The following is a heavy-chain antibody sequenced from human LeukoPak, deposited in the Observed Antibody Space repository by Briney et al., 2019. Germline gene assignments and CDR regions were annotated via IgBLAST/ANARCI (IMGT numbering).Heavy chain of an antibody. Sequence: SGGSLRLSCTASGFTFDDYAMPWVRQVPGKGLEWVSGISWNSGRIDYADSVKGRFTISRDNSKNTLYLQMNSLRAEDTAVYYCAKGVVAAAGADAFDMWGQGTMVTVSS. J-gene: IGHJ3*02. D-gene: IGHD6-13*01. CDR3: AKGVVAAAGADAFDM. CDR1: GFTFDDYA. CDR2: ISWNSGRI. V-gene: IGHV3-9*01.